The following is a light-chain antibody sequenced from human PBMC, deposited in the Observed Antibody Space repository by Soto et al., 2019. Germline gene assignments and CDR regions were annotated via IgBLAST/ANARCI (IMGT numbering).Light chain of an antibody. V-gene: IGLV2-14*03. CDR3: CSYTSSSTPWV. Sequence: QSALTQPASVSGSPGQSITISCTGTSSDVGGYNYVSWYQQHPGEATKLMIYDVSDRPSGVSNRFSASKSGNTVSLTISGLQPEDEADYFCCSYTSSSTPWVFGTGTKVTVL. CDR2: DVS. J-gene: IGLJ1*01. CDR1: SSDVGGYNY.